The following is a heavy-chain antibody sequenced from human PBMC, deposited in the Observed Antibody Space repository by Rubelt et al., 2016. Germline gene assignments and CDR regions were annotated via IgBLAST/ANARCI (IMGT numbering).Heavy chain of an antibody. Sequence: QVQLVQSGAEVKKPGASVKVSCKASGYTFTSYGISWVRQAPGQGLEWMGWINLNSGDTNDAQKFQGRVTMTRVSSITTAYMDLRRLTSDDTAVYYCATTPNPYYLDWWGQGTLVTVSS. D-gene: IGHD3-9*01. CDR3: ATTPNPYYLDW. CDR2: INLNSGDT. J-gene: IGHJ4*02. V-gene: IGHV1-2*02. CDR1: GYTFTSYG.